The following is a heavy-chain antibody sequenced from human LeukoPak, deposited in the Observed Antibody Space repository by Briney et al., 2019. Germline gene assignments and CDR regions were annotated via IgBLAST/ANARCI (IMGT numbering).Heavy chain of an antibody. CDR3: AKDGDDFWSGYSHGLDY. CDR2: ISGSGGST. V-gene: IGHV3-23*01. D-gene: IGHD3-3*01. J-gene: IGHJ4*02. CDR1: GFTFSSYA. Sequence: PGASLRLSCAASGFTFSSYAMSWVRQAPGKGLEGVSAISGSGGSTYYADSVKGRFTISRDNSKNTLYLQMNSLRAEDTAVYYCAKDGDDFWSGYSHGLDYWGQGTLVTVSS.